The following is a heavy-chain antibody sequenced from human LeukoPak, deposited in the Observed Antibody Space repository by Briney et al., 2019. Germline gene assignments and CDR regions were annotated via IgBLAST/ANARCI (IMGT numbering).Heavy chain of an antibody. D-gene: IGHD1-26*01. CDR1: GGSVTTSTYY. V-gene: IGHV4-39*01. J-gene: IGHJ4*02. Sequence: SETLSLTCTVSGGSVTTSTYYWGWIRQPPGKGLEWIGTIKNSGITHYNPSLKSRLTMSVDTSKNQFSLKLNSVTAADTAVYYCATRRSGSYSEYWGQGILVTASS. CDR2: IKNSGIT. CDR3: ATRRSGSYSEY.